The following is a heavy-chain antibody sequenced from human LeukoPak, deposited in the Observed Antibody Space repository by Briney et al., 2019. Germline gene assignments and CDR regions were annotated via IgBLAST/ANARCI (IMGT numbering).Heavy chain of an antibody. V-gene: IGHV3-23*01. CDR3: AKGVKYYYDSSGYYYDY. Sequence: PGGSLRLSCAASGFTFSSYAMSWVRQAPGMGLEWVSAISGSGGSTYYADSVKGRFTISRDNSKNTLYLQMNSLRAEDTAVYYCAKGVKYYYDSSGYYYDYWGQGTLVTVSS. CDR2: ISGSGGST. CDR1: GFTFSSYA. J-gene: IGHJ4*02. D-gene: IGHD3-22*01.